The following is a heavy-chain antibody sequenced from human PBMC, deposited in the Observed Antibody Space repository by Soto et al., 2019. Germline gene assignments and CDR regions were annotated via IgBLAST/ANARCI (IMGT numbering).Heavy chain of an antibody. CDR2: IYYSGST. CDR1: DGSISSSPYY. V-gene: IGHV4-39*01. CDR3: AGHYSAAGSNWYFDL. D-gene: IGHD6-13*01. J-gene: IGHJ2*01. Sequence: SETLSLTCTVSDGSISSSPYYWGWIRQPPGKGLEWIGSIYYSGSTYYNPSLKSRVTISVDTSKNQFSLRLSSVTAADTAVYYCAGHYSAAGSNWYFDLWGRGTLVTVSS.